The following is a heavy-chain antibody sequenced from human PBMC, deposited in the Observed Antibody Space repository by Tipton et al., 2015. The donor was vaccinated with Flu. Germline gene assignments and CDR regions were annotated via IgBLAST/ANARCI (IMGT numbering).Heavy chain of an antibody. CDR2: IYHSGST. V-gene: IGHV4-38-2*01. CDR3: AIQRPTDYYGSGSYMDY. Sequence: TLSLTCAVSGYSISSGYYWGWIRQPPGKGLEWIGSIYHSGSTYYNPSLKSRVTISVDTSKNQFSLKLSSVTAADTAVYYCAIQRPTDYYGSGSYMDYWGQGTLVTVSS. D-gene: IGHD3-10*01. J-gene: IGHJ4*02. CDR1: GYSISSGYY.